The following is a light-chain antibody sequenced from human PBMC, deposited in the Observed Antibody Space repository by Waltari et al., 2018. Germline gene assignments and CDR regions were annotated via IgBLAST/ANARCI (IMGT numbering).Light chain of an antibody. CDR2: DAS. J-gene: IGKJ4*01. CDR3: QQRVTWLLI. CDR1: EDIKHY. Sequence: EIVLTQSPGTLSLSPGERATLSCGASEDIKHYLAWYQQKGGQPPRLLIFDASNRATGTPARFSGSGSGTDFNLTISALEPEDFAVYYCQQRVTWLLIFGGGTKVEI. V-gene: IGKV3D-11*01.